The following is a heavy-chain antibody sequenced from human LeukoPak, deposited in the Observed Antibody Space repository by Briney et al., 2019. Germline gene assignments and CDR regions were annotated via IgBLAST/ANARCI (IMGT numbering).Heavy chain of an antibody. Sequence: PSETLSLTCTVSGGSISSGDYYWSWIRQPPGKGLEWIGYIYYSGSTYYNPSLKSRVTISVDTSKNQFSLKLSSVTAADTAVYYCARGGHSYGPDDYWGQGTLVTVSS. D-gene: IGHD5-18*01. CDR1: GGSISSGDYY. CDR3: ARGGHSYGPDDY. V-gene: IGHV4-30-4*01. J-gene: IGHJ4*02. CDR2: IYYSGST.